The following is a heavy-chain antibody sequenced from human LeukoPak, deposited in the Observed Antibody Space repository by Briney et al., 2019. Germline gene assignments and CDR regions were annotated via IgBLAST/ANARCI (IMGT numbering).Heavy chain of an antibody. CDR1: GFTFSSYW. CDR2: IWYDGSNK. CDR3: ARDYAAAFDY. J-gene: IGHJ4*02. V-gene: IGHV3-33*08. D-gene: IGHD3-16*01. Sequence: GGSLRLSCAASGFTFSSYWMSWVRQAPGKGLEWVAVIWYDGSNKYYADSVKGRFTISRDNSKNTLYLQMNSLRAEDTAVYYCARDYAAAFDYWGQGTLVTVSS.